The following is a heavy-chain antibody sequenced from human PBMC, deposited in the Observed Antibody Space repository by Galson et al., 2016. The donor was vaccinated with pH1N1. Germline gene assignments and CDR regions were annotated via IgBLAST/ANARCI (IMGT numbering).Heavy chain of an antibody. D-gene: IGHD1-14*01. J-gene: IGHJ4*02. CDR2: IDWGDEK. CDR1: GFSLSTSGMC. V-gene: IGHV2-70*13. Sequence: PALVKPTQTLTLTCTFSGFSLSTSGMCVSWVRQPPGKALEWLALIDWGDEKYYSTSLKTRLTISKDTSKNQVALTMTNMDPVDTGTYYCSYRPADTLTWRYWGPGTLVTVSS. CDR3: SYRPADTLTWRY.